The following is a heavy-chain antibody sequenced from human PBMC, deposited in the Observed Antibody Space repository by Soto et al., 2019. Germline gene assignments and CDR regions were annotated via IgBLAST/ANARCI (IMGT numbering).Heavy chain of an antibody. CDR3: ARGLAALSKQPPRRYYYYGMDV. CDR2: MNPNSGNT. V-gene: IGHV1-8*01. D-gene: IGHD6-13*01. CDR1: GYTFTSYD. J-gene: IGHJ6*02. Sequence: QVQLVQSGAEVKKPGASVKVSCKASGYTFTSYDINWVRQATGQGLEWMGWMNPNSGNTGYAQKFQGRVTMTRNTSISTAYMELSSLRSEDTAVYYCARGLAALSKQPPRRYYYYGMDVWGQGTTVTVSS.